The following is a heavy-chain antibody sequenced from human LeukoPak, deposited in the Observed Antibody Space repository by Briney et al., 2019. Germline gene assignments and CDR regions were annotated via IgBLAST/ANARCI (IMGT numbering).Heavy chain of an antibody. Sequence: SVKVSCKASGGTFSSYAISWVRQAPGQGLEWMGGIIPILGTANYAQKFQGRVTITADESTSTAYMELSSLRSEDAAVYYCARVTARLRFLSYFDYWGQGTLVTVSS. J-gene: IGHJ4*02. D-gene: IGHD3-3*01. CDR3: ARVTARLRFLSYFDY. CDR1: GGTFSSYA. CDR2: IIPILGTA. V-gene: IGHV1-69*13.